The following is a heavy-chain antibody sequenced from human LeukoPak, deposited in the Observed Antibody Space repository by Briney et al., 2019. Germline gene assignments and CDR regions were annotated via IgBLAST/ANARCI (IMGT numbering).Heavy chain of an antibody. Sequence: PSETLSPTCTVSGGSISSYYWSWIRQPPGKGLEWIGYIYYSGSTNYNPSLKSRVTISVDTSKNQFSLKLSSVTAADTAVYYCAREELLPKRTNAFDIWGQGTMVTVSS. V-gene: IGHV4-59*01. J-gene: IGHJ3*02. CDR2: IYYSGST. D-gene: IGHD1-7*01. CDR1: GGSISSYY. CDR3: AREELLPKRTNAFDI.